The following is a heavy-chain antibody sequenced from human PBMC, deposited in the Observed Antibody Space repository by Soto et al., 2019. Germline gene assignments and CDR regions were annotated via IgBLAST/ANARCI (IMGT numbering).Heavy chain of an antibody. Sequence: LRLSCAASGFIVSSNYMNWVRQAPGKGLEWVSVIYSGGSTYYADSVKGRFTISRDNSKNTLYLQMNSLRAEDTAVYYCANLVGATYFDHWGQGTLVTVSS. CDR3: ANLVGATYFDH. CDR2: IYSGGST. V-gene: IGHV3-66*01. D-gene: IGHD1-26*01. J-gene: IGHJ4*02. CDR1: GFIVSSNY.